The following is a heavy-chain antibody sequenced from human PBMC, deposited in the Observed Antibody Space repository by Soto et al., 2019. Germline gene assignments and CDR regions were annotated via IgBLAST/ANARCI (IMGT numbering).Heavy chain of an antibody. CDR1: GGSISSSSYY. J-gene: IGHJ3*02. D-gene: IGHD2-8*01. CDR3: ARGTIAFDI. Sequence: SETLSLTCAVSGGSISSSSYYWGWIRQPPGKGLEWIGSIYYSGSTYYNPSLKSRVTISVDTSKKQLSLKLSSVTAADTAVYYCARGTIAFDIWGQGTMVTVSS. CDR2: IYYSGST. V-gene: IGHV4-39*01.